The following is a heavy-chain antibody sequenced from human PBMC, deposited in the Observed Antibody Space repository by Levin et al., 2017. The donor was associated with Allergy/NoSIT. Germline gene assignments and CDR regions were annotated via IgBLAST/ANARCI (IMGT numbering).Heavy chain of an antibody. V-gene: IGHV2-5*02. J-gene: IGHJ3*02. CDR1: GFSLSTSGVG. CDR3: AHSSPVRYYDSSGYYYERAGGAFDI. CDR2: IYWDDDK. Sequence: SGPTLVKPTQTLTLTCTFSGFSLSTSGVGVGWIRQPPGKALEWLALIYWDDDKRYSPSLKSRLTITKDTSKNQVVLTMTNMDPVDTATYYCAHSSPVRYYDSSGYYYERAGGAFDIWGQGTMVTVSS. D-gene: IGHD3-22*01.